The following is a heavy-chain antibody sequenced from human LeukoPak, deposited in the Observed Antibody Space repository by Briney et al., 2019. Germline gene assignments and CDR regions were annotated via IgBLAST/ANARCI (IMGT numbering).Heavy chain of an antibody. CDR2: ISGSGGST. V-gene: IGHV3-23*01. CDR1: GFTFSSYA. D-gene: IGHD2-2*01. J-gene: IGHJ4*02. CDR3: ANQAHPNTYCSSTSCYLGY. Sequence: GGSLRLSCAASGFTFSSYAMSWVRQAPGKGLEWVSAISGSGGSTYYADSVKGRFTISRDNSKNTLYLQMNSLRAEDTAVYYCANQAHPNTYCSSTSCYLGYWGQGTLVTVSS.